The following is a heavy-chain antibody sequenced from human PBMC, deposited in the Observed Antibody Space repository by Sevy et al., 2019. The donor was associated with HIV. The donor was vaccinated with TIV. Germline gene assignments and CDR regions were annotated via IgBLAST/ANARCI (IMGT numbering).Heavy chain of an antibody. D-gene: IGHD6-19*01. J-gene: IGHJ4*02. CDR2: INRDGSTK. Sequence: GGSLRLSCAASGFTFSSYWMTWVRQAPGKGLEWVANINRDGSTKNYVDSVKGRFTISRDNAKNSLYLEMNSLRAEDTAVYYCARDDRPSGWLFDYLGQGTLVTVSS. V-gene: IGHV3-7*01. CDR3: ARDDRPSGWLFDY. CDR1: GFTFSSYW.